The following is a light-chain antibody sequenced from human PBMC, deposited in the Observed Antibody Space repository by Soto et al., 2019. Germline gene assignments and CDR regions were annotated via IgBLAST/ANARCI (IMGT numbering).Light chain of an antibody. CDR2: DVS. CDR3: SSYTGSSTPYI. Sequence: QSVLTQPASVSGSPGQSITISCTGTSSDVGGYNYVSRYQQHPGKAPKLMIYDVSNRPSGVSNRFSGSKSGNTASLTISGLQAEDEADYYCSSYTGSSTPYIFGTGTKVTVL. CDR1: SSDVGGYNY. V-gene: IGLV2-14*01. J-gene: IGLJ1*01.